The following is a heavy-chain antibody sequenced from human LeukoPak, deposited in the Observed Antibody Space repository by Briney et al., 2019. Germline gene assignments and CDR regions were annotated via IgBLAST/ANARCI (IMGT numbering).Heavy chain of an antibody. V-gene: IGHV3-30*04. CDR2: ISFDGSKK. CDR1: GFIFKDFA. CDR3: ARDRRMDEVLTGYSPHY. Sequence: GGSLRLSCAASGFIFKDFAMHWVRQAPGKGLEWVALISFDGSKKHYADSVEGRFTISSDTSRNTLYLQMSSLRPDDTAVYFCARDRRMDEVLTGYSPHYWGQGTLVTVSS. D-gene: IGHD3-9*01. J-gene: IGHJ4*02.